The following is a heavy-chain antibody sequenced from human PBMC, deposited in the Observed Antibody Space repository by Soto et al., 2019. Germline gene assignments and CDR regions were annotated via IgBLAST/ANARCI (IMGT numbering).Heavy chain of an antibody. Sequence: EVQLVESGGGLVQPGRSLRLSCAASGFTFDDYAMHWVRQAPGKGLEWVSGISWNSGSIGYADSVKGRFTISRDNAKNSLYLQMKSLRAEDTALDYCAKVKSKGAILLWLRAQWGGLDYWGQGTLVTLSS. CDR1: GFTFDDYA. D-gene: IGHD5-18*01. V-gene: IGHV3-9*01. CDR2: ISWNSGSI. CDR3: AKVKSKGAILLWLRAQWGGLDY. J-gene: IGHJ4*02.